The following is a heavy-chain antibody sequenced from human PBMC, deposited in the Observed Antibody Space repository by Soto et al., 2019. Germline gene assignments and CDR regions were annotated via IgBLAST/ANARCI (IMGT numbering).Heavy chain of an antibody. D-gene: IGHD4-4*01. Sequence: QVQLVESGGGVVQPGRSLRLSCAASGFTFTSYGMHWVRQAPGKGLEWMALILHDGSAEYYADSVKGRFTISIDNSKNTLYLQMNSLSAEDTAVYYCARSRDGYSFYFYYGMDGWGQGTTVTVSS. CDR2: ILHDGSAE. J-gene: IGHJ6*02. V-gene: IGHV3-30*03. CDR3: ARSRDGYSFYFYYGMDG. CDR1: GFTFTSYG.